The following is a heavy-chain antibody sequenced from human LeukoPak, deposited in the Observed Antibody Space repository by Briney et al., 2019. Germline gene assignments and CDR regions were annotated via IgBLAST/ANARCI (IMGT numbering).Heavy chain of an antibody. CDR2: IRYDGRNK. CDR1: GFTFSSYG. Sequence: GGSLRLSCAASGFTFSSYGMHWVRQAPGKGLEWVAFIRYDGRNKYYADSVKGRFTISRDNSKNTLYLQMNSLRAEDTAVYYCAKDLRRPGIAARPYYYYYMDVWGKGTTVTVSS. CDR3: AKDLRRPGIAARPYYYYYMDV. D-gene: IGHD6-6*01. V-gene: IGHV3-30*02. J-gene: IGHJ6*03.